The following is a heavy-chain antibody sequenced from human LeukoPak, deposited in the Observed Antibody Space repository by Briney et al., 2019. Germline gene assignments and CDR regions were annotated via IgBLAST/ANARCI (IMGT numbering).Heavy chain of an antibody. CDR2: ISGSGGST. CDR1: GFTFSSYA. CDR3: AKVPTNFWSGYWYFDY. Sequence: PGGSLRLSCAASGFTFSSYAMSWVRQAPGKGLEWVSAISGSGGSTYYADSVKGRFTISRDHSKNTLYLQMNSLRAEDTAVYYCAKVPTNFWSGYWYFDYWGQGTLVTVSS. J-gene: IGHJ4*02. D-gene: IGHD3-3*01. V-gene: IGHV3-23*01.